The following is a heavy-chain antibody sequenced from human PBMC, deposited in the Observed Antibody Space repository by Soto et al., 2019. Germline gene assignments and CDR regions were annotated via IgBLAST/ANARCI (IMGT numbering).Heavy chain of an antibody. CDR1: GFTFKDYA. CDR2: INWNSDTI. Sequence: EVQLVESGGGLVQPGRSLRLSCAASGFTFKDYAMHWVRQAPGKGLEWVSGINWNSDTIGYADSVKGRFTISRDNAKNSXYXXXXXXXXXXXXXXXXXXXXXXXXXRNAFDIWGQGTMVAVSS. CDR3: XXXXXXXXXRNAFDI. V-gene: IGHV3-9*01. J-gene: IGHJ3*02.